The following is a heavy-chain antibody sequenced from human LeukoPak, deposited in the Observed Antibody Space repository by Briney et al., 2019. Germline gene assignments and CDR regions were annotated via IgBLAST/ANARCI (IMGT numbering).Heavy chain of an antibody. CDR2: IYWDEDK. Sequence: SGPKLVNPTQTLTLTCTFSGFSFSTSGVGVGWIRQPPGKALEWLAVIYWDEDKRYRPSLKSRLTITKDTSKNQVVLTMTNMDPVDTATYYCARSPYYDILTGSRGTLDYWGRGILVTVSS. J-gene: IGHJ4*02. D-gene: IGHD3-9*01. CDR1: GFSFSTSGVG. V-gene: IGHV2-5*02. CDR3: ARSPYYDILTGSRGTLDY.